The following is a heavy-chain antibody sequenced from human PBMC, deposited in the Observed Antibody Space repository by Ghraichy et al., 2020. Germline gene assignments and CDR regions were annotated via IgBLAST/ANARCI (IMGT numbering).Heavy chain of an antibody. CDR3: AKGGRVSEWWQDLDH. CDR1: GFTFNTHA. CDR2: ISGSSDKT. V-gene: IGHV3-23*01. Sequence: GESLNISCVASGFTFNTHAMTWVRQAPGKGLEWVSVISGSSDKTFHADSVKGRFTVSRDNFKNSVYLQMDSLRAGDTALYFCAKGGRVSEWWQDLDHWGQGILVTVTS. J-gene: IGHJ4*02. D-gene: IGHD2-8*01.